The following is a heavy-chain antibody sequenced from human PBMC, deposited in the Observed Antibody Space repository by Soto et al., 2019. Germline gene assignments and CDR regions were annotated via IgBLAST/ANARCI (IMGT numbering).Heavy chain of an antibody. D-gene: IGHD3-10*01. CDR3: ARESATMVRGVRAPYGMAV. V-gene: IGHV3-11*06. Sequence: XVSLRLSCAASGFTFSDYYMSWIRQAPGKGLEWVSYISSSSSYTNYADSVKGRFTISRDNAKNSLYLQMNSLRAEDTAVYYCARESATMVRGVRAPYGMAVWGQGTTVT. J-gene: IGHJ6*02. CDR1: GFTFSDYY. CDR2: ISSSSSYT.